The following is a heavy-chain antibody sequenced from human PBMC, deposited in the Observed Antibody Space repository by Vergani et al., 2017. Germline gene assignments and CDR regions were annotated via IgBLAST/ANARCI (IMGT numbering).Heavy chain of an antibody. Sequence: QLQESGPALVKPSQTLSLTCSVSGGSIHTSTHYWGWIRQPAGGGLQWIWRLYLDGSTDYNSSLRGRVSLFLDTSKNQFFLNLTSVTAADTALYFCVSTICVVESSAAYDSWGRGQRVTVSS. D-gene: IGHD3-16*01. J-gene: IGHJ5*01. CDR2: LYLDGST. CDR3: VSTICVVESSAAYDS. CDR1: GGSIHTSTHY. V-gene: IGHV4-61*02.